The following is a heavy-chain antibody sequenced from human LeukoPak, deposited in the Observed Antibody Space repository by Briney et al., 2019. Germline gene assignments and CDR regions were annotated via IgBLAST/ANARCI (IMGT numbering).Heavy chain of an antibody. CDR2: ISAYNGHT. CDR1: GYTFTNYG. D-gene: IGHD3-16*01. J-gene: IGHJ4*02. CDR3: ARRGGDYGDY. Sequence: ASVKVSCKASGYTFTNYGISWVRQAPGQGLEWMGWISAYNGHTNYAQKVQARVSMTTDTSTSTAYMELKNLRSDDPAVYYCARRGGDYGDYWGQGTLVTVSS. V-gene: IGHV1-18*01.